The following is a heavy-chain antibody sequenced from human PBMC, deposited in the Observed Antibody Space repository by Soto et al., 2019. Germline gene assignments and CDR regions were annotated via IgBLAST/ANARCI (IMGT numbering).Heavy chain of an antibody. Sequence: QVQVVQSGAEVKKPGSSVRVSCKASGDSFTKYTVNWVRQAPRQGVEWMGGIIPRFGTTNYAPTLQDRVTITADASMNTVYMELSSLRSDDTALYYCARGRGLYNSGRSQLDSWGQGTLVTVSS. CDR3: ARGRGLYNSGRSQLDS. CDR1: GDSFTKYT. D-gene: IGHD1-1*01. J-gene: IGHJ4*02. V-gene: IGHV1-69*01. CDR2: IIPRFGTT.